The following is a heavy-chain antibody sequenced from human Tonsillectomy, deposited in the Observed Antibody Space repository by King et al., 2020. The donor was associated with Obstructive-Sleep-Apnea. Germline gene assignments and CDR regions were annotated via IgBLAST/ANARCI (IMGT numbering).Heavy chain of an antibody. V-gene: IGHV3-9*01. Sequence: VQLVESGGALVQPGRSLRLSCVASGFTFDEYAMYWVRQAPGKGLEWVSGITWNSGSIGYADSVKGRFTISRDNTRKSLYLQRNSLGDEDTALYYCAKDGVNYGAGGYGMDVWGQGTTVTVSS. CDR3: AKDGVNYGAGGYGMDV. D-gene: IGHD3-10*01. CDR2: ITWNSGSI. J-gene: IGHJ6*02. CDR1: GFTFDEYA.